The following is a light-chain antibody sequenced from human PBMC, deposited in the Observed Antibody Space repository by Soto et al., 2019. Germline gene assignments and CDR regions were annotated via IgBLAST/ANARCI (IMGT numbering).Light chain of an antibody. Sequence: EIVMTQSPATLSVSPGERVTLSCRASQTVSSDLAWYQQKPGQAPRLLIFGASTRATGIPARFSGSGTGTEFTLTISSLQSEDFAVYYCQQCGDWPCTFGQGTKLEIK. CDR3: QQCGDWPCT. V-gene: IGKV3-15*01. J-gene: IGKJ2*02. CDR2: GAS. CDR1: QTVSSD.